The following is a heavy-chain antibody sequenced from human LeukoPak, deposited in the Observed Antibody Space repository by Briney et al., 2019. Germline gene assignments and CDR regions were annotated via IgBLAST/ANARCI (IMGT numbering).Heavy chain of an antibody. CDR3: AREVSWYDDGMDV. Sequence: RPSETLSLTCTVSGGSVNSGGSFWCWVRQAPGKGLVWVSRINSDGSSTSYADSVKGRFTISRDNAKNTLYLQMNSLRAEGTAVYYCAREVSWYDDGMDVWGQGTTVTVSS. CDR1: GGSVNSGGSF. CDR2: INSDGSST. V-gene: IGHV3-74*01. J-gene: IGHJ6*02. D-gene: IGHD6-13*01.